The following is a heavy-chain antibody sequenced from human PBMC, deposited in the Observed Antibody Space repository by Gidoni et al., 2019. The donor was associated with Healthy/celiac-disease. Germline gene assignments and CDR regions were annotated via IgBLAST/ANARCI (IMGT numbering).Heavy chain of an antibody. J-gene: IGHJ4*02. V-gene: IGHV4-34*01. CDR3: ARSGLGTRGYYFDY. D-gene: IGHD1-7*01. CDR2: INHSGST. Sequence: QVQLQQWGAGLLKPSETLSLNCAVYGGSFSGYYWSWIRQPPGQGLEWIGEINHSGSTNYNQSLKSRGTISVDTSKNQFSLKLSYVTAADTAVDYCARSGLGTRGYYFDYWGQGTLVTVSS. CDR1: GGSFSGYY.